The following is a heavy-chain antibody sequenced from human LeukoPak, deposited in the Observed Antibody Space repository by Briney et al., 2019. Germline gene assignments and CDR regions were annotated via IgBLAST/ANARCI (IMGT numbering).Heavy chain of an antibody. D-gene: IGHD3/OR15-3a*01. J-gene: IGHJ4*02. V-gene: IGHV4-39*01. CDR1: GGSISGSNYY. Sequence: SETLSLTCTVSGGSISGSNYYWAWIRQPPGKTLEWIGSAYYSGSTYYNPPLKGRVTISVDTSKNQFSLKLTSVTAADTAVYYCARQTGSGLFTLPGGQGTLVTVSS. CDR3: ARQTGSGLFTLP. CDR2: AYYSGST.